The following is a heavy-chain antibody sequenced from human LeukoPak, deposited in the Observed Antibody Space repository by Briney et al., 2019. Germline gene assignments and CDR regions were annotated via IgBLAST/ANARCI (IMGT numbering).Heavy chain of an antibody. J-gene: IGHJ4*02. CDR3: AKEDLTLFDS. V-gene: IGHV3-30*18. CDR2: ISSNGINE. CDR1: GFTFSSYA. Sequence: GRSLRLSCAASGFTFSSYAMHWVRQAPGEGLEWVAVISSNGINEYSADSVEGRFTISRDNSKNTLYLQMNSLRPEDTAVYYCAKEDLTLFDSWGQGTLVTVSS.